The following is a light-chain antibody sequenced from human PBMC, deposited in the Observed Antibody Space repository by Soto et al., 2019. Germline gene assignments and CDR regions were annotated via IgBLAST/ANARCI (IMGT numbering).Light chain of an antibody. CDR2: GAS. V-gene: IGKV3-15*01. Sequence: EIVMTQSPVTLSVSPGERATLSCRASQSVSSDLAWYQHKPGQAPRLLIYGASTRATGIPARFSGRGSGTEFTLTISSLQSVDFAVYYCQQYDNWPQTFGQGTK. CDR3: QQYDNWPQT. J-gene: IGKJ1*01. CDR1: QSVSSD.